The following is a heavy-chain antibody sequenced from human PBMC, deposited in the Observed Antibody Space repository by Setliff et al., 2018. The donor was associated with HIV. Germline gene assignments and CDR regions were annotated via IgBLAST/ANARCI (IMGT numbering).Heavy chain of an antibody. Sequence: SETLSLTCTVSGGSISSGTYYWSWIRQPAGKGLEWIGHIYTDGSTNFNPSLRSRVTISADTPKNQLSLKLTTVTAADTAVYYCAMLDTSDYFRNNWFDSWGQGTLVTVSS. CDR3: AMLDTSDYFRNNWFDS. V-gene: IGHV4-61*09. CDR1: GGSISSGTYY. D-gene: IGHD3-22*01. CDR2: IYTDGST. J-gene: IGHJ5*01.